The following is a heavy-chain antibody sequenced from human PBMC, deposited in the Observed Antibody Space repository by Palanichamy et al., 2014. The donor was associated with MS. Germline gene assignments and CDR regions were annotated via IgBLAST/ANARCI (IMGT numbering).Heavy chain of an antibody. CDR2: MNPNSGNT. D-gene: IGHD6-19*01. CDR1: GYTFTSYD. CDR3: ARSSVAVVGKDY. J-gene: IGHJ4*02. V-gene: IGHV1-8*01. Sequence: QVRLVQSGAEVKNPGASVKVSCKASGYTFTSYDINWVRQATGQGLEWMGWMNPNSGNTGYAQKFQGRVAMTRNNSISTAYMELTSLTSEDTAVYYCARSSVAVVGKDYWGQGTLVTVSS.